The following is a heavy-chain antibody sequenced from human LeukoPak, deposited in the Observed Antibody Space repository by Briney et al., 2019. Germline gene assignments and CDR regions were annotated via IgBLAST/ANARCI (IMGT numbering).Heavy chain of an antibody. CDR2: IYYSGST. CDR1: GGSISSYY. V-gene: IGHV4-59*01. Sequence: SETLSLTCTVSGGSISSYYWSWIRQPPGKGLEWIGYIYYSGSTNYNPSLKSRVTISVDTSKSQFSQKLSSVTAADTAVYYCARAWFEQHYYGMDVWGKGTTVTVSS. J-gene: IGHJ6*04. D-gene: IGHD3-10*01. CDR3: ARAWFEQHYYGMDV.